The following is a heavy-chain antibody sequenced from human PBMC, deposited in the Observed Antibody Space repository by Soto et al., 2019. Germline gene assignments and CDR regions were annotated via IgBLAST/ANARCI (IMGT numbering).Heavy chain of an antibody. CDR2: IIPIFGTA. Sequence: QVQLVQSGAEVKKPGSSVKVSCKASGGTFSSYAITWVRQAPGQGLEWMGGIIPIFGTANYAQKFQGRVPXAXDXXTSTAYMELSSLRSEDTAVYYCARCRTSSHTGFDYWGQGTLVTVSS. J-gene: IGHJ4*02. V-gene: IGHV1-69*05. CDR1: GGTFSSYA. CDR3: ARCRTSSHTGFDY.